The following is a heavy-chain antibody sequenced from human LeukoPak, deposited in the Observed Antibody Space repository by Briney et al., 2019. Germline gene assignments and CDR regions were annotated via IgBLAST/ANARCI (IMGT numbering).Heavy chain of an antibody. J-gene: IGHJ5*02. V-gene: IGHV5-51*01. CDR3: ARCSGGSCYWFDP. D-gene: IGHD2-15*01. Sequence: GESLKISCKGSGYRFTSYWIAWVRQMPGKGLEWMGVIYAGDSDTRYSPSFQGQVTISVDKSISTAYLQWSSLKASDTAMYYCARCSGGSCYWFDPWGQGPLVTVSS. CDR1: GYRFTSYW. CDR2: IYAGDSDT.